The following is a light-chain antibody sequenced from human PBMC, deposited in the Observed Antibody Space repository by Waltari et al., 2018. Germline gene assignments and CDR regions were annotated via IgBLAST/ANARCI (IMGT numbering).Light chain of an antibody. CDR1: SGSIASNY. Sequence: NFMLTQPHSVSESPGKTVTISCTRSSGSIASNYVQWYQQRPGSAPTTVIYQDNQRPSGVPDRFSGSIDSSSNSASLTISGLKTEDEADYYCQSYDSSSRWVFGGGTKLTVL. CDR3: QSYDSSSRWV. V-gene: IGLV6-57*04. CDR2: QDN. J-gene: IGLJ3*02.